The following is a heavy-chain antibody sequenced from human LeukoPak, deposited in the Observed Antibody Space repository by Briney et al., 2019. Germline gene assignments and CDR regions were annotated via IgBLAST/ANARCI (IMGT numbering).Heavy chain of an antibody. CDR3: ARETGYYALRHSDY. V-gene: IGHV3-30*09. CDR1: GFTFSSYA. CDR2: ISYDGSNK. J-gene: IGHJ4*02. D-gene: IGHD3-3*01. Sequence: PGGSLRLSCAASGFTFSSYAMHWIRQAPGKGLEWVAVISYDGSNKYYADSVKGRFAISRDNSRNTLYLQMNSLRAEDTAVYYCARETGYYALRHSDYWGQGTLVTVSS.